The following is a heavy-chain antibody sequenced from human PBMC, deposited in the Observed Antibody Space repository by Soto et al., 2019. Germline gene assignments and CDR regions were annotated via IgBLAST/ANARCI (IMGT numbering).Heavy chain of an antibody. Sequence: QVQLQESGPGLVKPSQTLSLTCSVSGESISSGGYYWSWIRHHPGKGLEWIGYIYDSESAYYNPSLKSRLTISIDTSKNHCAMRLSSVTAADTAVYYCARASSSSSAADYWGQGTLAPVSS. D-gene: IGHD6-6*01. J-gene: IGHJ4*02. V-gene: IGHV4-31*03. CDR1: GESISSGGYY. CDR3: ARASSSSSAADY. CDR2: IYDSESA.